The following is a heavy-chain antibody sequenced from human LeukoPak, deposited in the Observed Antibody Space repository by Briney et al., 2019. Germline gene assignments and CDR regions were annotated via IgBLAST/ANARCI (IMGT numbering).Heavy chain of an antibody. CDR2: ISGSGGRT. CDR3: AKGDFYGSGRDYCYYMDV. Sequence: PGGSLRLSCAASGFTFSRYGMSWVRQAPGKGLEWGSAISGSGGRTYYADSVKGRFTISRDNSKNTLYLQMNSLRAEDTAVYNCAKGDFYGSGRDYCYYMDVWGKGTTVTISS. D-gene: IGHD3-10*01. V-gene: IGHV3-23*01. CDR1: GFTFSRYG. J-gene: IGHJ6*03.